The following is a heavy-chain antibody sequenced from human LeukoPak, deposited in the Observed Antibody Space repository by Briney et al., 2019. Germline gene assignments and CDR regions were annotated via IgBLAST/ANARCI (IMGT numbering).Heavy chain of an antibody. CDR2: IYHSGST. J-gene: IGHJ6*02. CDR1: GGSISSGGYS. Sequence: PSQTLSLTCAVSGGSISSGGYSWSWIRQPPGKGLEWIGYIYHSGSTYYNPSLKSRVTISVDRSKNQFSLKLSSVTAADTAVYYCARGRRELLTSQFGVANYYYGMDVWGQGTTVTVSS. CDR3: ARGRRELLTSQFGVANYYYGMDV. V-gene: IGHV4-30-2*01. D-gene: IGHD1-26*01.